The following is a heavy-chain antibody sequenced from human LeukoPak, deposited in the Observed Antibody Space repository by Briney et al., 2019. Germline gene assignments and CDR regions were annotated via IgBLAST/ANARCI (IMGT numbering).Heavy chain of an antibody. CDR2: ISYDGSNN. CDR1: GSTFSNYG. Sequence: GGSLRLSCAASGSTFSNYGMHWVRQAPGKGLEWVAVISYDGSNNYYADSVKGRFTISRDNSKNTLYLQMNSLRAEGTAVYYCAKGIIEGSDWHFDYWGQGTLVTVAS. D-gene: IGHD6-19*01. CDR3: AKGIIEGSDWHFDY. V-gene: IGHV3-30*18. J-gene: IGHJ4*02.